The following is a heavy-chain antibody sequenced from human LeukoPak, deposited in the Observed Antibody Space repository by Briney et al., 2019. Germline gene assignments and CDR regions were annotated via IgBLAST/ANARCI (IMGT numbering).Heavy chain of an antibody. CDR2: IYYSGRT. D-gene: IGHD6-13*01. CDR1: GGSISSSSYY. Sequence: PSETLSLTCTVSGGSISSSSYYWGWIRQPPGKGLEWIGSIYYSGRTYYNPSLKSRVTISVDTSKNQFSLKLSSVTAADTAVYYCARHVGSSHEIDYWGQGTLVTVSS. CDR3: ARHVGSSHEIDY. J-gene: IGHJ4*02. V-gene: IGHV4-39*01.